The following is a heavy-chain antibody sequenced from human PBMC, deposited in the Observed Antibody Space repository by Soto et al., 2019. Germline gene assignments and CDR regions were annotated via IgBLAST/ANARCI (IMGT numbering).Heavy chain of an antibody. CDR3: ARMGFDFWSGYSEPAFDI. V-gene: IGHV1-3*03. Sequence: ASVKVSCKASGYTFTSYAMHWVRQAPGQRLEWMGWMNANNGNTGYAQEFQGRVTMTRNTSISTAYMELSSLRSEDTAVYYFARMGFDFWSGYSEPAFDIWGQGTMVTVSS. CDR2: MNANNGNT. D-gene: IGHD3-3*01. CDR1: GYTFTSYA. J-gene: IGHJ3*02.